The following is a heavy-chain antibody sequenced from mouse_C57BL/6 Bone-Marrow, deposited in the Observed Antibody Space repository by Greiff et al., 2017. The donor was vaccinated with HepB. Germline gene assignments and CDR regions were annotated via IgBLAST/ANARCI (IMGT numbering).Heavy chain of an antibody. D-gene: IGHD4-1*01. J-gene: IGHJ3*01. Sequence: QVQLQQSGAELARPGASVKLSCKASGYTFTSYGISWVKQRTGQGLEWIGEIYPRSGNTYYNEKFKGKATLTEDKSSSTAYMVLRSLTSEDSAVYFCARLGAWFAYWGQGTLVTVSA. CDR3: ARLGAWFAY. CDR2: IYPRSGNT. V-gene: IGHV1-81*01. CDR1: GYTFTSYG.